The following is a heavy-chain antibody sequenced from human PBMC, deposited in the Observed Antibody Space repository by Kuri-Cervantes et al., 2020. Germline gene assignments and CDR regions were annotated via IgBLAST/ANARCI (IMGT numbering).Heavy chain of an antibody. CDR3: ARDRNDAFDI. Sequence: ASVKVSCKASGYTFTSYDINWVRQATGQGLEWMGWMNPNSGGTNYAQKFQGRVTMTRDASISTAYMELSRLRSDDTAVYYCARDRNDAFDIWGQGTMVTVSS. V-gene: IGHV1-2*02. J-gene: IGHJ3*02. CDR1: GYTFTSYD. CDR2: MNPNSGGT.